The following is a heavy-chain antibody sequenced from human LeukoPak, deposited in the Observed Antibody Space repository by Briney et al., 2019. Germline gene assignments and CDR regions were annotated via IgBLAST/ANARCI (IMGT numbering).Heavy chain of an antibody. CDR2: IDPNSGDT. V-gene: IGHV1-2*02. J-gene: IGHJ4*02. CDR1: GYTFTGYY. Sequence: ASVKVSCKASGYTFTGYYMHWVRQAPGQGLDWMGWIDPNSGDTKYAQKFQGRVTMTRDTSISTAYMELSRLRSDDTAVYYCASDHTRLAAREFWGQGTLVTVSS. CDR3: ASDHTRLAAREF. D-gene: IGHD6-6*01.